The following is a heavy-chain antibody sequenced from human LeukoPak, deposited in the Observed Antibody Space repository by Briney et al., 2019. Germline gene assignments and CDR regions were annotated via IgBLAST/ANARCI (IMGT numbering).Heavy chain of an antibody. D-gene: IGHD6-13*01. J-gene: IGHJ6*02. CDR3: ATTIIAATMDV. CDR1: GFTFSSYS. CDR2: ITPSSSTI. V-gene: IGHV3-48*04. Sequence: GGSLRLSCAASGFTFSSYSMNWVRQAPGKGLEWVSYITPSSSTIYYADSVKGRFTISRDNAKNSLYLQMNSLRAEDTAVYYCATTIIAATMDVWGQGTTVTVSS.